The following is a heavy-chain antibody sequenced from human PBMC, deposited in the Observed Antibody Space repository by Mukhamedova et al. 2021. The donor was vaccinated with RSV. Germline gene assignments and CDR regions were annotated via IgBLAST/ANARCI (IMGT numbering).Heavy chain of an antibody. Sequence: ISRDNSKNTLYLQMNSLRAEDTAVYYCARDPRRDGYNYEDYWGQGTLVTVSS. CDR3: ARDPRRDGYNYEDY. V-gene: IGHV3-30*01. D-gene: IGHD5-24*01. J-gene: IGHJ4*02.